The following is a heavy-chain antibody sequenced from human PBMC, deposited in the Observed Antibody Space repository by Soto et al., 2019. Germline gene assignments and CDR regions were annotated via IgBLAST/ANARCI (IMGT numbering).Heavy chain of an antibody. J-gene: IGHJ3*02. V-gene: IGHV4-34*01. CDR2: INHSGST. D-gene: IGHD2-2*01. CDR1: NGSFSVYY. CDR3: ARDSTRRGACDI. Sequence: SETLSLTCAVYNGSFSVYYWTWIRQPPGKGLEWIGEINHSGSTNYNPSLKSRVTISVDTSKNQFSLKLSSVTAADTAVYYCARDSTRRGACDIWAKGQWSPSPQ.